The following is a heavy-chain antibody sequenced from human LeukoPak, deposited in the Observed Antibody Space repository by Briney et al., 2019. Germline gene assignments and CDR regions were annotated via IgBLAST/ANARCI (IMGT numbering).Heavy chain of an antibody. CDR1: GGSNSSSSYY. V-gene: IGHV4-39*01. D-gene: IGHD3-22*01. Sequence: PSETLSLTCTVSGGSNSSSSYYWGWIRQPPGKGLEWIGSIYYSGSTYYNPSLKSRVTISVDTSENQFSLKLSSVTAADTAVYYCARHGYYDSSGYYYLFDYWGQGTLVTVSS. CDR2: IYYSGST. J-gene: IGHJ4*02. CDR3: ARHGYYDSSGYYYLFDY.